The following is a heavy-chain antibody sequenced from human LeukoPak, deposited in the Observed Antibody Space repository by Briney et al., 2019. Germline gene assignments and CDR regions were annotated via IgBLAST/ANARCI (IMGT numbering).Heavy chain of an antibody. D-gene: IGHD6-19*01. V-gene: IGHV6-1*01. J-gene: IGHJ4*02. CDR2: TYYRSKWYN. Sequence: SQTLSLTCAISGDSVSSNSAAWNWIRQSPSRGREWLGRTYYRSKWYNDYAISVTSRITINPDTSKNQFSLQLNSVTPEDTAVYYCARESQGYTSGWYNDYFDYWGQGTLVTVSS. CDR1: GDSVSSNSAA. CDR3: ARESQGYTSGWYNDYFDY.